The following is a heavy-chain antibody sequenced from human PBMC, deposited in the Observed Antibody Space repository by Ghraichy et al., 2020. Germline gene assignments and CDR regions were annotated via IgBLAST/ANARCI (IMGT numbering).Heavy chain of an antibody. V-gene: IGHV4-34*01. Sequence: SETLSLTCAVYNGPFDSYYWSWIRQPPGKGLEWIGEINHSGSTNYNASLKSRVTISVDRIKNQFSLRLSSVTAADTSVYYCARGRKSSQQLVPLPFDYWGQGTLVNVSS. CDR1: NGPFDSYY. CDR3: ARGRKSSQQLVPLPFDY. CDR2: INHSGST. J-gene: IGHJ4*02. D-gene: IGHD6-13*01.